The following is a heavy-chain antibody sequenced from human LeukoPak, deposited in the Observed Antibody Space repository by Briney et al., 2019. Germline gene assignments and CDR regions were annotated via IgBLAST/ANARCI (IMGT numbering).Heavy chain of an antibody. J-gene: IGHJ2*01. CDR2: ITASGDRT. D-gene: IGHD6-13*01. Sequence: GGSLRLSCAASKFSLTTFSMGWVRQAPGEGLEWVSGITASGDRTHYSDSVKGRFTISRDNSKSTLYPQMNSLRADDSATYFCAKDLRGPAAGTWYFDLWGRGTLVTVSS. CDR3: AKDLRGPAAGTWYFDL. CDR1: KFSLTTFS. V-gene: IGHV3-23*01.